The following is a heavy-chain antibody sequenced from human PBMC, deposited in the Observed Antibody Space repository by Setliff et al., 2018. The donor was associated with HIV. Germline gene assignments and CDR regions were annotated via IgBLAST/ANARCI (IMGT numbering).Heavy chain of an antibody. CDR2: ISIGSGGAI. CDR3: ARDYLYYNLYNGSPVYGMDV. J-gene: IGHJ6*02. D-gene: IGHD3-3*01. V-gene: IGHV3-48*03. Sequence: PGGSLRLSCAASGFTFRNYKFNWVRQAPGRGLEWVSSISIGSGGAIDYADSVQGRFTISRDNSKNLLYLQMNSLRVEDTAVYYCARDYLYYNLYNGSPVYGMDVWGQGTTVTVSS. CDR1: GFTFRNYK.